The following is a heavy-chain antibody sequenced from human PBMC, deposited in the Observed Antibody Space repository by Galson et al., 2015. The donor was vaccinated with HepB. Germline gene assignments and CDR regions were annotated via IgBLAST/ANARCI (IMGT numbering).Heavy chain of an antibody. Sequence: SLRLSCAASGFTFSSYGMHWVRQAPGKGLEWVAVISYDGSNKYYADSVKGRFTISRDNSKNTLYLQMNSLRAEDTAVYYCAKWERSGYDYFYYYYGMDVWGQGTTVTVSS. V-gene: IGHV3-30*18. D-gene: IGHD5-12*01. CDR3: AKWERSGYDYFYYYYGMDV. CDR2: ISYDGSNK. J-gene: IGHJ6*02. CDR1: GFTFSSYG.